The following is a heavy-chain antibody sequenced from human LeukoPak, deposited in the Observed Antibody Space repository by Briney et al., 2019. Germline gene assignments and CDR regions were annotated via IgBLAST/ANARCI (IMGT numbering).Heavy chain of an antibody. CDR1: GFIFSNCW. J-gene: IGHJ3*02. CDR2: ISGSGGST. V-gene: IGHV3-23*01. D-gene: IGHD2-2*01. CDR3: AKDPGSTSRYKRAFDI. Sequence: GGSVRLSCETSGFIFSNCWVTWVRQAPGKGREWVSAISGSGGSTYYADSVKGRFTISRDNTKNTLYLQMNSLRAEDTAVYYCAKDPGSTSRYKRAFDIWGQGTMVTVSS.